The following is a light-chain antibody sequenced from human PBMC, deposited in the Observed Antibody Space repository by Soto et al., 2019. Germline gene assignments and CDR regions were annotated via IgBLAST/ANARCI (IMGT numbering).Light chain of an antibody. CDR1: SSDVGGYNY. Sequence: QSALTQPPSASGSPGQSGTISCTGTSSDVGGYNYVSWYQQHPGKAPKLMIYEVTKRPSGVPDRFSGSKSGNTASLTVSGLQTEDEADDYCGSYAGSNNIVVFGGGTKLTVL. V-gene: IGLV2-8*01. CDR2: EVT. J-gene: IGLJ2*01. CDR3: GSYAGSNNIVV.